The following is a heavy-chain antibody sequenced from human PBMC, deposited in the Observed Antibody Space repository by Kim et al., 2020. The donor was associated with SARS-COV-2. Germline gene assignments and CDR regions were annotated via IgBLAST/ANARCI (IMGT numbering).Heavy chain of an antibody. Sequence: NYAQKFQGRVTMTRDTSISTVYMELSSLGSDDTAVYYCARDPVGAARLFSFWGQGTLVTVSS. V-gene: IGHV1-2*02. D-gene: IGHD6-6*01. J-gene: IGHJ4*02. CDR3: ARDPVGAARLFSF.